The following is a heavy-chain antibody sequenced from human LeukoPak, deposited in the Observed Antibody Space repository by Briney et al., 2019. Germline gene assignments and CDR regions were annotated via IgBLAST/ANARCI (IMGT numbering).Heavy chain of an antibody. Sequence: SETLSLTCAVYGGSFSGYYWSWIRQPPGKGLEWIGEINHSGSTNYNPSLKSRVTISVDTSKNQFSLKLSSVTAADTAVYYCARPVIVGATSGAFDIWGQGTMVTVSS. J-gene: IGHJ3*02. V-gene: IGHV4-34*01. D-gene: IGHD1-26*01. CDR2: INHSGST. CDR1: GGSFSGYY. CDR3: ARPVIVGATSGAFDI.